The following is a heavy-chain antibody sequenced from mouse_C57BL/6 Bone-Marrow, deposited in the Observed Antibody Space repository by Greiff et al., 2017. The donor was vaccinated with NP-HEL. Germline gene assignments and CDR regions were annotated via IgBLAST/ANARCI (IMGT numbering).Heavy chain of an antibody. CDR1: GFTFSSYG. Sequence: EVNVVESGGDLVKPGGSLKLSCAASGFTFSSYGMSWVRQTPDKRLEWVATISSGGSYTYYPDSVKGRFTISRDNAKNTLYLQMSSLKSEDTAMCYCATMITPDYWGQGTTLTVSS. D-gene: IGHD2-4*01. V-gene: IGHV5-6*01. CDR2: ISSGGSYT. CDR3: ATMITPDY. J-gene: IGHJ2*01.